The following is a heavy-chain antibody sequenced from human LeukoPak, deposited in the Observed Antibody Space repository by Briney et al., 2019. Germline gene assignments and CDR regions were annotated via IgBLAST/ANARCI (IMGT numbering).Heavy chain of an antibody. CDR3: ARADGYNVYFDY. CDR1: GYTFTGYY. J-gene: IGHJ4*02. D-gene: IGHD5-12*01. Sequence: ASVKVSCKASGYTFTGYYMHWVRQAPGQGLEWMGWINPNSGGTNYAQKVQGRVTMTRDTSISTAYMELSSLRSDDTAVYYCARADGYNVYFDYWGQGTLVTVSS. V-gene: IGHV1-2*02. CDR2: INPNSGGT.